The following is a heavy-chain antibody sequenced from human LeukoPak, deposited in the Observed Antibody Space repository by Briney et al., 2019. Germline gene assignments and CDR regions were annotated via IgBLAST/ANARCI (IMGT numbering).Heavy chain of an antibody. CDR1: GFTFSSYG. J-gene: IGHJ4*02. Sequence: PGRSLRLSCAASGFTFSSYGMHWVRQAPGKGLEWVAFIRYDGSNKYYADSVKGRFTISRDNSKNTLYLQMNSLRAEDTAVYYCAKGTIVVVPAAMLPFDYWGQGTLVTVSS. V-gene: IGHV3-30*02. D-gene: IGHD2-2*01. CDR3: AKGTIVVVPAAMLPFDY. CDR2: IRYDGSNK.